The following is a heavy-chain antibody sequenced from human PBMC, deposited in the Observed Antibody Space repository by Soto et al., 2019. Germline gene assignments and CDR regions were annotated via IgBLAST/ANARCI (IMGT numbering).Heavy chain of an antibody. Sequence: PGGSLRLSCAASGFTFSRYHMRWVRQAPGKGLEWVSSIRHRADDTYYPDSVKGRFSISRDNSKNTLYLHLDSLSAEDTDAYYFTNLQHTPHYSSRFVWGQGTTVTVSS. CDR3: TNLQHTPHYSSRFV. CDR2: IRHRADDT. D-gene: IGHD2-2*01. CDR1: GFTFSRYH. J-gene: IGHJ6*02. V-gene: IGHV3-23*01.